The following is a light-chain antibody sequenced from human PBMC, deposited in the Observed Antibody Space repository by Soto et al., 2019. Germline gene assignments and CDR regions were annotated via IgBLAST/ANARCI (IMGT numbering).Light chain of an antibody. CDR2: GAS. CDR1: QSVSSNY. Sequence: EIVLTQSPGTLSLSPGERATLSCRASQSVSSNYLAWYQRKPGQAPRLLIYGASSRAIDIPNRFSGSGSGTDLTLTITRLEPEDFAVYYCQQYGISPPTFGQGTKVEI. V-gene: IGKV3-20*01. CDR3: QQYGISPPT. J-gene: IGKJ1*01.